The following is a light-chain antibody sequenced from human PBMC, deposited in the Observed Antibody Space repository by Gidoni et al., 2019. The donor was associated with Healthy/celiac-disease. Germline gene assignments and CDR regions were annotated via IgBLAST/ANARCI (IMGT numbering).Light chain of an antibody. J-gene: IGKJ3*01. V-gene: IGKV1-39*01. Sequence: DIQMTQSPSSLSASVGDRVTITCRASQSISSYLNWYQQKPGKAPKLLLYAASSLQSGVPSRFSGSGSGTDFTLTISILQPEDFATYYCQQSYSTPLFTFGPGTKVDIK. CDR2: AAS. CDR1: QSISSY. CDR3: QQSYSTPLFT.